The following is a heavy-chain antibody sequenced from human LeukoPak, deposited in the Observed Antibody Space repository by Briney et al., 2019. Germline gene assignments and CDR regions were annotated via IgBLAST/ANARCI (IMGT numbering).Heavy chain of an antibody. V-gene: IGHV3-48*03. CDR3: VRGGGPSYKYNAFDI. Sequence: GGSLRLSCVASGFTLSSNYMNWVRQAPGKGLEWVAYITNSGSTIDYADSVKGRFTISRDNARNSLYLQMSSLRAEDTAVYYCVRGGGPSYKYNAFDIWGQGTMVTVSS. CDR1: GFTLSSNY. D-gene: IGHD2-15*01. CDR2: ITNSGSTI. J-gene: IGHJ3*02.